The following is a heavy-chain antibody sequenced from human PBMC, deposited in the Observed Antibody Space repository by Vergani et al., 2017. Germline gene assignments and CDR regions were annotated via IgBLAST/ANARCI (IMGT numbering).Heavy chain of an antibody. V-gene: IGHV4-30-4*01. J-gene: IGHJ3*02. CDR3: AREFDEADAFDI. CDR1: GGSISSGDYY. Sequence: QVQLQESGPGLVKPSQTLSLTCTVSGGSISSGDYYCSWIRQPPGKGLEWIGYIYYSGSTYYNPSLKSRVTISVDTSKNQFSLKLSSVTAADTAVYYWAREFDEADAFDIWGQGTMVTVSS. CDR2: IYYSGST.